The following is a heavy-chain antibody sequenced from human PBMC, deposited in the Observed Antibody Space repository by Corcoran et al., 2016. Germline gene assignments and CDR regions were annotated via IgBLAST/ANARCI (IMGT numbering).Heavy chain of an antibody. CDR3: ARIMRRVGELQNQYYYYGMDV. D-gene: IGHD3-10*01. J-gene: IGHJ6*02. CDR1: GYSISSGYY. Sequence: QVQLQESGPGLVKPSETLSLTCTVSGYSISSGYYWGWIRQPPGKGLEWVGNIYHSGSTYYNPSLESRVTISVDTSKNQFSLKLSSVTAADTAVYDCARIMRRVGELQNQYYYYGMDVWGQGTTVTVSS. V-gene: IGHV4-38-2*02. CDR2: IYHSGST.